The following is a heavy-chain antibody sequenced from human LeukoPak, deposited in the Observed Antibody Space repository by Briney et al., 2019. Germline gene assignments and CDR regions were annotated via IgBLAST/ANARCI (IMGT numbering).Heavy chain of an antibody. Sequence: GGSLRLSCAASGFTFSNYAMTWVRQAPGKGLEWVSGISDSGGSTYYADSVKGRFTISRDNSKNTLYLQLNSLRAEDTAVYFCASGGLYPYNRIDPWGQGTLVTVSS. D-gene: IGHD2/OR15-2a*01. CDR3: ASGGLYPYNRIDP. V-gene: IGHV3-23*01. J-gene: IGHJ5*02. CDR1: GFTFSNYA. CDR2: ISDSGGST.